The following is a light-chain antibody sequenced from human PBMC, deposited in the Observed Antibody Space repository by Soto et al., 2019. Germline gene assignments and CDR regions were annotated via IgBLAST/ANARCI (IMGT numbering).Light chain of an antibody. CDR2: AAS. Sequence: DIRMTQSPSSLSASVGDRVTITCRASQSISSYLNWYQQKPGKAPKLLIYAASSLQSGVPSRFSGSGSGTDFTLTISSLQPEDFATYYWQQSYSTPHTFGGGTKVEIK. V-gene: IGKV1-39*01. CDR1: QSISSY. J-gene: IGKJ4*01. CDR3: QQSYSTPHT.